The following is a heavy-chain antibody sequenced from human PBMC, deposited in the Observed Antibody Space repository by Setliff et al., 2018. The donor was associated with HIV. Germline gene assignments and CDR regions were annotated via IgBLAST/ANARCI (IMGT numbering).Heavy chain of an antibody. CDR3: ATCPVGWSREEHPRPDGAFHI. D-gene: IGHD3-3*01. CDR1: GASVSDNF. V-gene: IGHV4-59*02. J-gene: IGHJ3*02. Sequence: SETLSLTCTVSGASVSDNFWNWIRQSPGKGLEWIGYIYYSGSTNYNPSLESRVSISIDTSKNQFSLRLSSVTAADTAVYYCATCPVGWSREEHPRPDGAFHIWGQGSMVTVSS. CDR2: IYYSGST.